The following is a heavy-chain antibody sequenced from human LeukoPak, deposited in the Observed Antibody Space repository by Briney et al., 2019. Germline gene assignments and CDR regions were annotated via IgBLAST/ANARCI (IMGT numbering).Heavy chain of an antibody. CDR3: ARESPGVGVVPFGFDY. Sequence: SQTLSLTCTVSGGSISSGDYYWSWIRQPPGKGLEWIGYIYYSGSTYHNPSLKSRVTISVDTSKNQFSLKLSSVTAADTAVYYCARESPGVGVVPFGFDYWGQGTLVTVSS. V-gene: IGHV4-30-4*08. D-gene: IGHD3-3*01. CDR1: GGSISSGDYY. CDR2: IYYSGST. J-gene: IGHJ4*02.